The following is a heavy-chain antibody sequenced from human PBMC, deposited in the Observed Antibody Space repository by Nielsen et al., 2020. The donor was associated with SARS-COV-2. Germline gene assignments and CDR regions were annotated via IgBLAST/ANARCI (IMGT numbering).Heavy chain of an antibody. Sequence: ASVKVFCKASGYIFTSYWIHWVRQAPGQGLEWMGIMDPSGGSTRSAQKLQGRVTVTSDTSTSTVYIEVSSLRSEDTAVYYCARSQGYTNGYYKYAMEVWGQGTTVIVSS. V-gene: IGHV1-46*04. CDR2: MDPSGGST. D-gene: IGHD2-8*01. CDR3: ARSQGYTNGYYKYAMEV. J-gene: IGHJ6*02. CDR1: GYIFTSYW.